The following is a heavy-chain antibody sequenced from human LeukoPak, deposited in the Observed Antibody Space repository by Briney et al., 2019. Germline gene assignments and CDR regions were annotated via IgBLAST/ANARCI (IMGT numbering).Heavy chain of an antibody. CDR2: IYHSGST. CDR1: GGSISTYY. D-gene: IGHD5-12*01. J-gene: IGHJ4*02. CDR3: ARGYDSKSTVFDN. V-gene: IGHV4-59*01. Sequence: PSETLSLTCTVSGGSISTYYWNWIRQPPGKGLEWIGYIYHSGSTNYNPSLKSRVTMSVDTSKNQFSLKLTSVTAADTAVYYCARGYDSKSTVFDNSGQGTLVTVFS.